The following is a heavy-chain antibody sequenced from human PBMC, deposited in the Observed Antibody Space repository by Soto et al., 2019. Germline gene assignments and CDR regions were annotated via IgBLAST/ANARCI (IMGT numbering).Heavy chain of an antibody. D-gene: IGHD3-9*01. J-gene: IGHJ5*02. CDR3: ASGTKEYYDILTGYPNWFDP. CDR2: IYYSGST. V-gene: IGHV4-61*01. Sequence: SETLALTCTVSGGSVSSGSYYWSWIRQPPGKGLEWIGYIYYSGSTYYNPSLKSRVTISVDTSKNQFSLKLSSVTAADTAVYYCASGTKEYYDILTGYPNWFDPWGQGTLVTVSS. CDR1: GGSVSSGSYY.